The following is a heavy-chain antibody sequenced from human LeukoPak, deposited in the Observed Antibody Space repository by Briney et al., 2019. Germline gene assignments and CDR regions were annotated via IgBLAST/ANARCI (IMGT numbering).Heavy chain of an antibody. CDR1: GFTVSNNY. D-gene: IGHD5-24*01. J-gene: IGHJ4*02. V-gene: IGHV3-53*01. Sequence: GGSLRLSCSASGFTVSNNYMSWVRQAPGKGLEWVSVIYSGGSTYYADSVKGRFTISRDNSKNTLYLQMNSLRAEDTAVYYCARGQGRDPSTFDYWGQGTLVTVSS. CDR3: ARGQGRDPSTFDY. CDR2: IYSGGST.